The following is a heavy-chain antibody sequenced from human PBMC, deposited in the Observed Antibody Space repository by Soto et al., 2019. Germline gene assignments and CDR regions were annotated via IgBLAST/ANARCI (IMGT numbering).Heavy chain of an antibody. V-gene: IGHV4-61*08. CDR3: ATDRVGGGWLVVESD. Sequence: QVQLQESGPGLVKPSETLSLTCSVSGGSVSSGDYYWSWVRQPPGKGLEWIGYIYYSGSTKSSPSLKSRVTISVEKSKNQFSLKLSSVTAADTAVYYCATDRVGGGWLVVESDWGQGTLVTVSA. CDR2: IYYSGST. J-gene: IGHJ4*02. CDR1: GGSVSSGDYY. D-gene: IGHD6-19*01.